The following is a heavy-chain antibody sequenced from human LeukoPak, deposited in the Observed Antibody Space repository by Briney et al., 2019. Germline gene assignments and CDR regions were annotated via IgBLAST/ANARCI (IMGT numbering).Heavy chain of an antibody. CDR2: ISAYNGNT. Sequence: ASVKVSCTASGYTFTSYGISWVRQAPGQGLEWMGWISAYNGNTNYAQELQGRVTMTTDTSTSTAYMELRSLRSDDTAVYYCAREVAVVSDWFDPWGQGTLVTVSS. V-gene: IGHV1-18*01. J-gene: IGHJ5*02. CDR1: GYTFTSYG. D-gene: IGHD6-19*01. CDR3: AREVAVVSDWFDP.